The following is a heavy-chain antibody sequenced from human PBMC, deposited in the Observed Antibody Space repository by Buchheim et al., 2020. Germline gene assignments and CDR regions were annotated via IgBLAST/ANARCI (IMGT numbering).Heavy chain of an antibody. CDR1: GGSINVYDYY. D-gene: IGHD4-17*01. CDR2: IYYSGGT. V-gene: IGHV4-30-4*01. J-gene: IGHJ4*02. CDR3: ARVRSSDNGDYVSFDS. Sequence: QVQLQESGPGLVKPSQTLSLTCTVSGGSINVYDYYWNWIRQAPGKGLEWIGYIYYSGGTHYNPSLKSRVTISVDTAKNPFSLELTSVTAADTALYFCARVRSSDNGDYVSFDSWGQGAL.